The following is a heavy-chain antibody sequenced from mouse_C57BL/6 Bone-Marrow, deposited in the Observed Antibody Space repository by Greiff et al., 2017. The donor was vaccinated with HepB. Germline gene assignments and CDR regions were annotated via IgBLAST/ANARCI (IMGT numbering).Heavy chain of an antibody. V-gene: IGHV1-64*01. J-gene: IGHJ2*01. CDR3: ARWDDYYRGAY. Sequence: QVQLQQPGAELVKPGASVKLSCKASGYTFTSYWMHWVKQRPGQGLEWIGMIHPNSGSTNYNEKFKSKATLTVDKSSSTAYMQLSSLTSEDSAVYYCARWDDYYRGAYWGQGTTLTVSS. CDR2: IHPNSGST. CDR1: GYTFTSYW. D-gene: IGHD2-3*01.